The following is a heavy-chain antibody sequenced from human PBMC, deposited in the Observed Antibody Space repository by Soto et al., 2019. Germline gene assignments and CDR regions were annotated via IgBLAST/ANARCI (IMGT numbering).Heavy chain of an antibody. D-gene: IGHD4-17*01. CDR3: ASPTTEIDY. J-gene: IGHJ4*02. Sequence: QVQLVESGGGVVQPGGSLRLSCAASGFTFSSYAMHWVRQAPGKGLDWVAVIWYDGSNKYYADSVKGRFTISRDNSKNTLSLQMNSLIPDDTAVYYCASPTTEIDYWGQGTLVTVSS. CDR2: IWYDGSNK. CDR1: GFTFSSYA. V-gene: IGHV3-30*04.